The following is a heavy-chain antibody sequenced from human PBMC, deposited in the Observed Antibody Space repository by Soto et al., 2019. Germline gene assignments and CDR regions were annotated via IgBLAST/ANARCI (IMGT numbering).Heavy chain of an antibody. CDR3: ARDLRQGASGATVYGMDV. Sequence: QVQLVESGGGEVQPGTSLRLSCIASGFIFSNNGMHWVRQAPGKGLEWVALVSHDGRKTFYADSVKGRLTIYRDNSKNTXXLHMNNLRPEETAVYRCARDLRQGASGATVYGMDVWGQGTTVTVSS. CDR2: VSHDGRKT. J-gene: IGHJ6*02. D-gene: IGHD7-27*01. CDR1: GFIFSNNG. V-gene: IGHV3-30*03.